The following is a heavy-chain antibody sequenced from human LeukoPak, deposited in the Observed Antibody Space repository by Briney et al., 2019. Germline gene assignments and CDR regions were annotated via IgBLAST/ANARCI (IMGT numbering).Heavy chain of an antibody. D-gene: IGHD4-11*01. CDR1: GFTFSSYW. CDR2: ITSDGSST. J-gene: IGHJ4*02. V-gene: IGHV3-74*01. CDR3: GRDRNYEEPFDY. Sequence: PGGSLRLSCAASGFTFSSYWMHWVRQAPGKGLVWVSRITSDGSSTSYADSVKGRFTISRDNAKNTVYLQMNSLRAEDTAVYYCGRDRNYEEPFDYWGQGALVTVSS.